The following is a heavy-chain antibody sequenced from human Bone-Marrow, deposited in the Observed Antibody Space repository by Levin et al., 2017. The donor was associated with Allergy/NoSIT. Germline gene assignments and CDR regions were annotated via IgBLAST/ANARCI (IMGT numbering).Heavy chain of an antibody. J-gene: IGHJ4*02. D-gene: IGHD1-1*01. CDR3: AKVLHLTYWNDPYFFDY. CDR1: GVIFSNFA. V-gene: IGHV3-23*01. Sequence: GGSLRLSCAASGVIFSNFAMSWVRQAPGKGLEWVSGIDSGGGATFYADSVRGRFTISRDNSKNILFLQMNSLRAEDTAVYYCAKVLHLTYWNDPYFFDYWGQGALVTVSS. CDR2: IDSGGGAT.